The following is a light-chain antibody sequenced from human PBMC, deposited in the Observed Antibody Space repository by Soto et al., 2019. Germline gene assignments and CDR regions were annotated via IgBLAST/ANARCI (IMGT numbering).Light chain of an antibody. J-gene: IGKJ1*01. CDR2: TAS. CDR1: QSIGSW. V-gene: IGKV1-5*03. CDR3: QQYNTYPWT. Sequence: DIQMTQSSSTLSGSVGDRVTITCRASQSIGSWLAWYQQQPGKVPKLLIYTASTLQSGGPSRFSGSGSGAEFTLTISSLQPEDFATYYCQQYNTYPWTFGQGTKVDIK.